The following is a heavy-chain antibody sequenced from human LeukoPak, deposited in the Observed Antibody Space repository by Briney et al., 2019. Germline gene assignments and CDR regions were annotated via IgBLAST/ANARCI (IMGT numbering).Heavy chain of an antibody. V-gene: IGHV3-15*07. CDR3: SKPHPDDY. Sequence: GGSLRLSCGVSGLTFSNAWMNWVRQAPGKGLEWVGRIKSKTDGETSDYAASVKGRFTISRDDSKNTLYLQMNSLKIEDTAVYYCSKPHPDDYWGQGTLVTVSS. D-gene: IGHD1-14*01. CDR1: GLTFSNAW. CDR2: IKSKTDGETS. J-gene: IGHJ4*02.